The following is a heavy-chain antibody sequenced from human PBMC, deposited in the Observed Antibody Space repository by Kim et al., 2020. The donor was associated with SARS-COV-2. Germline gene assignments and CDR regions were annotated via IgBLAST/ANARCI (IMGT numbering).Heavy chain of an antibody. CDR2: ISSSSSYI. V-gene: IGHV3-21*01. CDR1: GFTFSSYS. Sequence: GGSLRLSCAASGFTFSSYSMNWVRQAPGKGLEWVSSISSSSSYIYYADSVKGRFTISRDNAKNSLYLQMNSLRAEDTAVYYCARGQEWLLWFGERRYYFDYWGQGTLVTVSS. CDR3: ARGQEWLLWFGERRYYFDY. D-gene: IGHD3-10*01. J-gene: IGHJ4*02.